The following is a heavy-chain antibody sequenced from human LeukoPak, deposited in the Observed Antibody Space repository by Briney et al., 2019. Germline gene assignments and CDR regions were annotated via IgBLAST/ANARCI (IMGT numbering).Heavy chain of an antibody. CDR1: GYSFTSYW. CDR3: ARRAYCGGDCYIDY. D-gene: IGHD2-21*02. V-gene: IGHV5-51*01. J-gene: IGHJ4*02. Sequence: GESLKISCKGSGYSFTSYWIGWLRQMPGKNLEWMGIIYPGDSDTRYSPSFQGQVTISADKSISTAYLQWSSLNASDTAMYYCARRAYCGGDCYIDYWGQGTLVTVSS. CDR2: IYPGDSDT.